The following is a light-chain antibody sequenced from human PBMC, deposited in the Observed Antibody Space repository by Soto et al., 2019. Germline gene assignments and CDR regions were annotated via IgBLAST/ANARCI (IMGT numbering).Light chain of an antibody. CDR1: QSVSSTY. J-gene: IGKJ1*01. Sequence: EIVLTQSPGTLSLSPGERATLSCRASQSVSSTYLAWYRQKPGQAPRLLIYGASSRATGIPDRFSGSGSGTDFTLIISRLEPEDFAVYFCLRYSSSQWTFGQGTKVDIK. CDR3: LRYSSSQWT. V-gene: IGKV3-20*01. CDR2: GAS.